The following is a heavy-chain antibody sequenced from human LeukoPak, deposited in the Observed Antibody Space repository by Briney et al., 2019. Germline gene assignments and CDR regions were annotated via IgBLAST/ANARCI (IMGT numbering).Heavy chain of an antibody. CDR3: ARSFGGVIVHFDY. Sequence: SETLSLTCTVSGGSISSSSYYWGWIRQPPGEGLEWIGNIYYTGSTYYNPSLKSRVTISVDTSKNQFSLKLSSVTAADTAVYYCARSFGGVIVHFDYWGQGTLVTVSS. D-gene: IGHD3-16*02. CDR1: GGSISSSSYY. V-gene: IGHV4-39*07. CDR2: IYYTGST. J-gene: IGHJ4*02.